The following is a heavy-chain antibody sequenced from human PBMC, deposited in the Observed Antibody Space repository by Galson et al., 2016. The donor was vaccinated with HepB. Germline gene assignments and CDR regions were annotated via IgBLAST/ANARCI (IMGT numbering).Heavy chain of an antibody. CDR2: IKSYGDGGTT. Sequence: SLRLSCAASGLTFSNAWMSWVRQAPGKGLEWVGRIKSYGDGGTTDYAAPVKGRFPISRDDSKNTLYLQMNSLKTEDTAVYYCTTAFNWNYGSYYYYYYGMDVWGKGTTVTVSS. V-gene: IGHV3-15*01. CDR1: GLTFSNAW. D-gene: IGHD1-7*01. J-gene: IGHJ6*04. CDR3: TTAFNWNYGSYYYYYYGMDV.